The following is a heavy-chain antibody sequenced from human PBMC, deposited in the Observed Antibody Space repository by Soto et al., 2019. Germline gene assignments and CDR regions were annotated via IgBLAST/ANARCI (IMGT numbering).Heavy chain of an antibody. Sequence: EVQLLESGGGLVQPGGSLTLSCAISGVTFSNYAMNWVRQAPGKGLEWVSVVSSSGLKTYYTDSVKGRFTISRDNSKSTLSLQMNSLRVEDTAVYYCAKDRAGCTGHYTPGTFEYWGQGTLDIVSS. CDR2: VSSSGLKT. J-gene: IGHJ4*02. CDR3: AKDRAGCTGHYTPGTFEY. V-gene: IGHV3-23*01. CDR1: GVTFSNYA. D-gene: IGHD4-17*01.